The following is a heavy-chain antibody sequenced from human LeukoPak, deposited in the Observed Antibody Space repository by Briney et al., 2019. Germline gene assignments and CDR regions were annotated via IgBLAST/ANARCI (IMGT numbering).Heavy chain of an antibody. Sequence: SGGSLRLSCAASGFTFSSYGMSWVRQAPGKGLEWVSAISGSGGSTYYADSVKGRFTISRDNSKNTLYLQMNSLRAEDTAVYYCAKRYYGSGSYYTPMDVWGKGTTVTIPS. CDR3: AKRYYGSGSYYTPMDV. CDR2: ISGSGGST. CDR1: GFTFSSYG. D-gene: IGHD3-10*01. V-gene: IGHV3-23*01. J-gene: IGHJ6*03.